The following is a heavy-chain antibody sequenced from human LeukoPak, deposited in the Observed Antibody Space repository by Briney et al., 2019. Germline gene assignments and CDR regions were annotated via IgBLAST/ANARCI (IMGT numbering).Heavy chain of an antibody. J-gene: IGHJ4*02. CDR3: ARSSHRDGDTFDY. Sequence: ASVKVSCKASGYTFTSYGINWVRQAPGQGLEWVGWISGYNGNTNYAQKLQGRVTMTTDPSTTTAYMELRSLRSDDTAVYYCARSSHRDGDTFDYWGQGTLVTVSS. D-gene: IGHD3-10*01. CDR1: GYTFTSYG. V-gene: IGHV1-18*01. CDR2: ISGYNGNT.